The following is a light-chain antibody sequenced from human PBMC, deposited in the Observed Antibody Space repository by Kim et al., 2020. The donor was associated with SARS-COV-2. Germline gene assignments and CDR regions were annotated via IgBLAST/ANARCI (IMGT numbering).Light chain of an antibody. J-gene: IGKJ5*01. CDR2: DAS. Sequence: SLSPGERATLSCRASQSVSSYLAWYQQKPGQAPRRRIYDASNRATGIPARFSGSGSGTDFTLTISSLEPEDFAVYYCQQRSNWPTFGQGTRLEIK. CDR1: QSVSSY. CDR3: QQRSNWPT. V-gene: IGKV3-11*01.